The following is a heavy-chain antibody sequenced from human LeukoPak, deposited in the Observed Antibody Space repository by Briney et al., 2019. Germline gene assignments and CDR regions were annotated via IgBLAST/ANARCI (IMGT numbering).Heavy chain of an antibody. Sequence: PSETLSLTCTVSGGPISSYYWSWIRQPPGKGLEWIGYIYYSGSTNYNPSLKSRVTISVDTSKNQFSLKLSSVTAADTAVYYCARHADSSSWYLGFDYWGQGTLVTVSS. J-gene: IGHJ4*02. CDR3: ARHADSSSWYLGFDY. D-gene: IGHD6-13*01. CDR1: GGPISSYY. V-gene: IGHV4-59*08. CDR2: IYYSGST.